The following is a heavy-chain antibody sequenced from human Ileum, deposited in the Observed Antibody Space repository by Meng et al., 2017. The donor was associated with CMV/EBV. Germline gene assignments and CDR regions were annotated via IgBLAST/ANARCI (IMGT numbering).Heavy chain of an antibody. CDR1: YTFTSYY. D-gene: IGHD6-19*01. Sequence: YTFTSYYRHWVRQAPGQGLEWMGIINPSGGSTSYAQKFQGRVTMTRDTSTSTVYMELSSLRSEDTAVYYCARSQQYSSGWYGGDWFDPWGQGTLVTVSS. V-gene: IGHV1-46*01. CDR3: ARSQQYSSGWYGGDWFDP. J-gene: IGHJ5*02. CDR2: INPSGGST.